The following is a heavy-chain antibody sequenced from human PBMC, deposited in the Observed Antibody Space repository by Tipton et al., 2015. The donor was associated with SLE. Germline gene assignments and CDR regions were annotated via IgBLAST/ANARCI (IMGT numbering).Heavy chain of an antibody. J-gene: IGHJ3*02. V-gene: IGHV4-38-2*02. CDR2: VYHTGNT. D-gene: IGHD2-2*03. CDR1: TYSISNGHY. Sequence: TLSLTCSVSTYSISNGHYWAWVRQPPGKGLEWIGTVYHTGNTYYNPSLKSRVTMSVDTSKNQFSLKLSSVTAADTAVYYCARVAGWIEDAFDIWGQGTMVTVPS. CDR3: ARVAGWIEDAFDI.